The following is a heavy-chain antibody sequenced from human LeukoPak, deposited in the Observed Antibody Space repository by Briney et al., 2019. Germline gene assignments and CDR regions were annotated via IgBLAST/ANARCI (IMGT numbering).Heavy chain of an antibody. CDR3: ARGGRDGYNYNYYYMDV. V-gene: IGHV3-48*03. CDR2: ISSSGSTI. Sequence: GGSLRLSCAASGFTLSSYEMNWVRQAPGKGLEWVSYISSSGSTIYYADSVKGRFTISRDNAKNSLYLQMNSLRAEDTALYYCARGGRDGYNYNYYYMDVWGKGTTVTVSS. J-gene: IGHJ6*03. D-gene: IGHD5-24*01. CDR1: GFTLSSYE.